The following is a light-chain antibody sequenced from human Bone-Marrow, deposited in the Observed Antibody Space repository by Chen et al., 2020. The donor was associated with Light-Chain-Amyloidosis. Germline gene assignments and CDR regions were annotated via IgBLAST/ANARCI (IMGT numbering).Light chain of an antibody. J-gene: IGLJ2*01. CDR3: SSYTSSSTLVV. CDR2: DVS. CDR1: SSDVGGYNY. Sequence: QSALTQPASVSGSPGQSITISCTGTSSDVGGYNYVSWYQQHPGKAPKLLIYDVSNRPSGVSTRVSGSKSGNTAYLTISGLQAENEADYYCSSYTSSSTLVVFGGGTKLTVL. V-gene: IGLV2-14*01.